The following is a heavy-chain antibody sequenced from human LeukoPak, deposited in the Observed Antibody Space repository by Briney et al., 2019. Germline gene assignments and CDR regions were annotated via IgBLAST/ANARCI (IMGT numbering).Heavy chain of an antibody. CDR1: GGSISSYY. CDR2: IYYSGST. J-gene: IGHJ2*01. V-gene: IGHV4-59*12. D-gene: IGHD7-27*01. CDR3: ARVLSGDHTRYWYFDL. Sequence: SETLSLTCTVSGGSISSYYWSWIRQPPGKGLEWIGYIYYSGSTNYNPSLKSRVTISVDTSKNQFSLKLSSVTAADTAVYYCARVLSGDHTRYWYFDLWGRGTLVTVSS.